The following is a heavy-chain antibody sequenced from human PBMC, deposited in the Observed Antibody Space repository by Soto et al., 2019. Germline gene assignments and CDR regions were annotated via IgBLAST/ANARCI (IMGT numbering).Heavy chain of an antibody. D-gene: IGHD4-17*01. V-gene: IGHV4-31*03. J-gene: IGHJ4*02. CDR2: IYYSGST. CDR1: GGSISSGGYY. Sequence: SETLSLTCTVSGGSISSGGYYWSWNRQHPGKGLEWIGYIYYSGSTYYNPSLKSRVTISVDTSKNQFSLKLSSVTAADTAVYYCARELDYGDYPYFDYWGQGTLVTVSS. CDR3: ARELDYGDYPYFDY.